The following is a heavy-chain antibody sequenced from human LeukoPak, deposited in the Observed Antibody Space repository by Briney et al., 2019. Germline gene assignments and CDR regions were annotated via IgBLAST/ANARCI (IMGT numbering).Heavy chain of an antibody. Sequence: PSQTLELTCAIFGDSVSSNSASWNWSSQCPSRGLDRLGRKYYRSKGSYEYALSVKSRVTIRPDTAKSQFSLQLNSVTPEDTAIYYCARRTATDGSFGCWGQGTLVTVSS. V-gene: IGHV6-1*01. CDR2: KYYRSKGSY. CDR3: ARRTATDGSFGC. J-gene: IGHJ4*02. D-gene: IGHD5-18*01. CDR1: GDSVSSNSAS.